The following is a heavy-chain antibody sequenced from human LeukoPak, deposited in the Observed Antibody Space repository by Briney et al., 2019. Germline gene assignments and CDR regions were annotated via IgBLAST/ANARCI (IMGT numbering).Heavy chain of an antibody. V-gene: IGHV1-8*01. D-gene: IGHD1-26*01. CDR3: ARGPKWSGSYYYFDF. Sequence: GASVKVSCKTSGYTFPSYDINWVRQATGQGLESMGWMNPNSGNTGYAQKFQGRVTITRNTSITTAYMELSSLRSEDTAVYFCARGPKWSGSYYYFDFWGQGTLVTVSS. CDR2: MNPNSGNT. J-gene: IGHJ4*02. CDR1: GYTFPSYD.